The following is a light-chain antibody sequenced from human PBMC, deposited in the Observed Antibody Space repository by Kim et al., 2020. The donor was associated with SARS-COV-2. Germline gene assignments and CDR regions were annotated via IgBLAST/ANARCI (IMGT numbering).Light chain of an antibody. J-gene: IGKJ4*01. CDR3: QQSFITPLT. V-gene: IGKV1-39*01. CDR2: AAS. Sequence: ASIGDRVTITCRASQSINRNLNWYQQKPGTAPKLLIYAASSLKSGVPSRFSGSGSGTVFTLTISGLQPDDFATYYCQQSFITPLTFGGGTKVDIK. CDR1: QSINRN.